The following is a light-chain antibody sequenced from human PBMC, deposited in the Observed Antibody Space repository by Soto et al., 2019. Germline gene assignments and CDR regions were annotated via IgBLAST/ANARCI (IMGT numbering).Light chain of an antibody. CDR2: EVS. CDR1: SSDVGGYNY. J-gene: IGLJ1*01. CDR3: SSYTIISSYV. Sequence: QSALTQPASVSGSPGQSITISCTGTSSDVGGYNYVSWYQQHTGKAPKLMIYEVSNRPSGVSNRFSGSKSGNTASLTISGLQAEDEADYYCSSYTIISSYVFGTGTKLTVL. V-gene: IGLV2-14*01.